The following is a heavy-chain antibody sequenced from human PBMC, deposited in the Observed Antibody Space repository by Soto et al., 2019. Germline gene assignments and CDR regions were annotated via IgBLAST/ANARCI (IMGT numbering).Heavy chain of an antibody. V-gene: IGHV3-53*01. Sequence: GGSLRLSCATSGLTFSNYAMSWVRQAPGKGLEWVSIIYSGGNTNYADSVKGRFTISRDTSKNTLHLQMNSLRAEDTAVYYCAGGPYCAGVCYRFDYWGHGTLVTVSS. J-gene: IGHJ4*01. CDR1: GLTFSNYA. CDR2: IYSGGNT. CDR3: AGGPYCAGVCYRFDY. D-gene: IGHD2-21*02.